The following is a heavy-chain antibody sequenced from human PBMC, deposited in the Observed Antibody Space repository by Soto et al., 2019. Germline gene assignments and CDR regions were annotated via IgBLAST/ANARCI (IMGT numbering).Heavy chain of an antibody. V-gene: IGHV1-46*01. CDR3: ARGEGSGSYYTNYYYYYGMDV. CDR2: INPSGGST. CDR1: GYTFTSYY. D-gene: IGHD3-10*01. Sequence: ASVKVSCKASGYTFTSYYMHWVRQAPGQGLERMGIINPSGGSTSYAQKFQGRVTMTRDTSTSTVYMELSSLRSEDTAVYYCARGEGSGSYYTNYYYYYGMDVWGQGTTVTVSS. J-gene: IGHJ6*02.